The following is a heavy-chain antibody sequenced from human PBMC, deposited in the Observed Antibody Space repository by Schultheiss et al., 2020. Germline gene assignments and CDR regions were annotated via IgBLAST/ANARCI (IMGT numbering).Heavy chain of an antibody. CDR3: ARAGRGSYRSYYYYGMDV. V-gene: IGHV4-4*02. D-gene: IGHD1-26*01. J-gene: IGHJ6*02. CDR1: GGSISSSNW. Sequence: SETLSLTCTVSGGSISSSNWWSWVRQPPGKGLEWIGEIYHSGSTNYNPSLKSRVTISVDKSKNQFSLKLSSVTAADTAVYYCARAGRGSYRSYYYYGMDVWGQGTTVTVSS. CDR2: IYHSGST.